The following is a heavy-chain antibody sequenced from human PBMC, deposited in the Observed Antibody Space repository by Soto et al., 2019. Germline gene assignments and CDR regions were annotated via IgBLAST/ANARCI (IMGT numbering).Heavy chain of an antibody. Sequence: SETLSLTCTVSGGAISSSSYYWGWIRQPPGKGLEWIGSIYYSGSTYYNPSLKSRVTISVDTSKNQFSLKLSSVTAADTAVYYCARPSRGSCKNCYFDYWGQGTLVTVSS. CDR3: ARPSRGSCKNCYFDY. J-gene: IGHJ4*02. CDR1: GGAISSSSYY. V-gene: IGHV4-39*01. D-gene: IGHD2-15*01. CDR2: IYYSGST.